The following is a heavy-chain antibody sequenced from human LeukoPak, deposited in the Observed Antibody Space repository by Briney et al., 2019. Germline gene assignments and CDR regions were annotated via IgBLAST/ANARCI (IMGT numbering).Heavy chain of an antibody. D-gene: IGHD2-2*01. CDR2: INHCGST. Sequence: PSETLSLTCAVHGGSFSGYYWSWIRQPPGKGLGWIGEINHCGSTSYNPSLKSRVTISVDTSKNQFSLKLSSVTAADTVVYYCARHEKRHCSSTSCPFDYWGEGTLVTVSS. CDR3: ARHEKRHCSSTSCPFDY. V-gene: IGHV4-34*01. J-gene: IGHJ4*02. CDR1: GGSFSGYY.